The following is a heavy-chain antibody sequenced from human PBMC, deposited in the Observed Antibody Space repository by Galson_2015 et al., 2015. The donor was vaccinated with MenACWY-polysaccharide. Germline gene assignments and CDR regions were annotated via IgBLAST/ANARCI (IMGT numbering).Heavy chain of an antibody. CDR2: ISTSGST. CDR3: ARVEYNGYESHLKY. D-gene: IGHD5-12*01. V-gene: IGHV4-4*07. Sequence: SETLSLTCTVSRGSIYSYYWTWIRQPAGKGLEWLGRISTSGSTTYNPSLGSRVTMSIDTSTNQFSLRVTSATAADTALYFCARVEYNGYESHLKYWGPGILVAVSS. CDR1: RGSIYSYY. J-gene: IGHJ4*02.